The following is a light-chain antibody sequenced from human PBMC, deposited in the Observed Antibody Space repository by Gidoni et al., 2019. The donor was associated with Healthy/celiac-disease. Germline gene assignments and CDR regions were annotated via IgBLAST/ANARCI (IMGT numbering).Light chain of an antibody. J-gene: IGKJ3*01. CDR3: QQYNNWPPVT. V-gene: IGKV3D-15*01. CDR2: GAS. Sequence: EIVMTQSPATLSVSPGERATLSCSASQSVSSNLAWYQQKPGQAPRLLIYGASTRATGIPARFSGSGSGTEFTLTISRLQSEDFAVYYCQQYNNWPPVTFGPGTKVDIK. CDR1: QSVSSN.